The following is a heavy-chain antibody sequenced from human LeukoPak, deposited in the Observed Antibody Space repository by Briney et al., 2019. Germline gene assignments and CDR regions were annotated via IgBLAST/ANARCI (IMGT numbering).Heavy chain of an antibody. Sequence: PGGALGLSCAGSGLTFSTYNMNWVRQAPGEGLEGVSYIDSSSRPIYYAASVKGRFTISRDNGKNPLYLQMNSLRDEDTAVYYCARDRCSGGSCYLDYWGQGTLVTVSS. CDR1: GLTFSTYN. J-gene: IGHJ4*02. CDR2: IDSSSRPI. V-gene: IGHV3-48*02. CDR3: ARDRCSGGSCYLDY. D-gene: IGHD2-15*01.